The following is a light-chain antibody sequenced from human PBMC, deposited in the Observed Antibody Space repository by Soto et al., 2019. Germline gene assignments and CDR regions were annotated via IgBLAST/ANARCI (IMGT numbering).Light chain of an antibody. J-gene: IGKJ1*01. V-gene: IGKV3D-15*01. CDR3: QQYNSYSPWT. CDR2: GAS. CDR1: QSVSSN. Sequence: EIVMRQSPATLSVSPGERATLSCRASQSVSSNLAWYQQKPGQAPRLLVYGASTRATGIPARFSGSGSGTEFTLTISSLQPDDFVTYYCQQYNSYSPWTFGQGTKVDIK.